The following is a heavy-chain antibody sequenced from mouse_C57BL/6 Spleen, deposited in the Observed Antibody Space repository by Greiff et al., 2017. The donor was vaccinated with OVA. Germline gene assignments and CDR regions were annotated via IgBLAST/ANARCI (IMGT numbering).Heavy chain of an antibody. D-gene: IGHD2-3*01. CDR1: GYTFTSYW. V-gene: IGHV1-55*01. Sequence: QVQLKQPGAELVKPGASVKMSCKASGYTFTSYWITWVKQRPGQSLEWIGDIYPGSGSTNYNEKFKSKATLTVDTSSSTAYMQLSSLTSEDSAVDYCARDDGYYGYWGQGTTLTVSS. CDR2: IYPGSGST. CDR3: ARDDGYYGY. J-gene: IGHJ2*01.